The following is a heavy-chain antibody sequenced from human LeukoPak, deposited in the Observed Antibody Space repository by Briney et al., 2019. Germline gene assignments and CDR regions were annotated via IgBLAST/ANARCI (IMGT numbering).Heavy chain of an antibody. V-gene: IGHV1-2*06. J-gene: IGHJ3*02. CDR1: GYTFTGYY. Sequence: ASVKVSCKASGYTFTGYYIHWVRQAPGQGLDWMGRINPNNGGTNYAQKFQGRVTMTRDMSMSTAYMELSRLRSDDTAVYYCAGEDNSSGYRPFDIWGQGTMVTVPS. D-gene: IGHD3-22*01. CDR2: INPNNGGT. CDR3: AGEDNSSGYRPFDI.